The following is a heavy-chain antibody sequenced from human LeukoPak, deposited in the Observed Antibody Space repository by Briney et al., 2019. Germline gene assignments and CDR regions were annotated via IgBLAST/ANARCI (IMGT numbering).Heavy chain of an antibody. Sequence: ASVKVSCKASGYTFTGYYMHWVRQAPGQGLEWMGWINPNSGGTNYAQKFQGRVTMTRDTSISTAYMELSRLRSDDTAVYYCARAPYDYVWGSYRYRNWFDPWGQGTLVTVSS. CDR1: GYTFTGYY. CDR2: INPNSGGT. CDR3: ARAPYDYVWGSYRYRNWFDP. V-gene: IGHV1-2*02. D-gene: IGHD3-16*02. J-gene: IGHJ5*02.